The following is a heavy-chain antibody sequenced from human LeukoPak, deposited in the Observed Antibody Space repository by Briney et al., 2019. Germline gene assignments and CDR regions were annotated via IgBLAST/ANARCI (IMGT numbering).Heavy chain of an antibody. CDR2: INHSGST. CDR3: ASRPVRVVVVPAARRGSFDY. Sequence: SETLSLTCTVSGGSISSYYWSWIRQPPGKGLEWIGEINHSGSTNYNPSLKSRVTISVDTSKNQFSLKLSSVTAADTAVYYCASRPVRVVVVPAARRGSFDYWGQGTLVTVSS. D-gene: IGHD2-2*01. J-gene: IGHJ4*02. V-gene: IGHV4-34*01. CDR1: GGSISSYY.